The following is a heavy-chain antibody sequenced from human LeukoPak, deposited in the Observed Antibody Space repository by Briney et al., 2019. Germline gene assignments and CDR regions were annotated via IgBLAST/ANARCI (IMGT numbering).Heavy chain of an antibody. J-gene: IGHJ5*02. CDR3: ASKAAAGIGTWFDP. Sequence: ASVKVSCKASGYTFTSYAISWVRQAPGQGLEWMGGIIPIFGTANYAQKFQGRVTITTDESTSTAYMVLSSLRSEDTAVYYCASKAAAGIGTWFDPWGQGTLVTVSS. D-gene: IGHD6-13*01. CDR2: IIPIFGTA. V-gene: IGHV1-69*05. CDR1: GYTFTSYA.